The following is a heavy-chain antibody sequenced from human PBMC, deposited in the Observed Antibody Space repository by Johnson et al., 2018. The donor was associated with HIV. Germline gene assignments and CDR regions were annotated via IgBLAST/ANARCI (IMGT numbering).Heavy chain of an antibody. Sequence: QEQLEESGGGLVKPGGSLRLSCAASGFTFSDYYMSLIRQAPGKGLEWVSYISSSGSTIYYADSVKGRFTISRDNAKNSLYLQMNSLRAEDTAVYYCARDVIKVIAARDDAFDIWGQGTMVTVSS. J-gene: IGHJ3*02. V-gene: IGHV3-11*04. D-gene: IGHD6-6*01. CDR3: ARDVIKVIAARDDAFDI. CDR1: GFTFSDYY. CDR2: ISSSGSTI.